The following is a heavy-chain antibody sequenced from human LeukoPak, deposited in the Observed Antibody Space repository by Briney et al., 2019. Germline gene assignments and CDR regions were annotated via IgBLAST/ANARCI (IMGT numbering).Heavy chain of an antibody. D-gene: IGHD3-16*01. CDR2: ISSSGSTI. Sequence: GGSLRLSCAASGFTFSDYYKGWIRQAPGKGLGWVSYISSSGSTIYYADSVKGRFTISRDNAKNSLYLQMNSLRAEDTALSSSARGRGVDRFDYWGQGTLVTVSS. CDR3: ARGRGVDRFDY. V-gene: IGHV3-11*04. CDR1: GFTFSDYY. J-gene: IGHJ4*02.